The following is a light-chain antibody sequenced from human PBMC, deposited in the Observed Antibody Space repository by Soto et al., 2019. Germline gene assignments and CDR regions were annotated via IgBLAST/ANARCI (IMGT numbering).Light chain of an antibody. CDR1: TDEVGSYKY. CDR3: SSYTSNDTLEV. V-gene: IGLV2-14*01. J-gene: IGLJ1*01. CDR2: EVN. Sequence: QSVLTHPASGSGTPGDSIRICCTGTTDEVGSYKYVSWYQQHPGKAPKLMIYEVNHRASGVSNRFSGSKSGNTASLTISGLQAEDEADYFCSSYTSNDTLEVFGAGTKVTVL.